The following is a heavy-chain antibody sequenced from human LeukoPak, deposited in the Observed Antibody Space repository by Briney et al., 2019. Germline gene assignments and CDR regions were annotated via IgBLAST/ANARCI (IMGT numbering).Heavy chain of an antibody. D-gene: IGHD3-10*01. CDR1: GYSFTSYD. CDR2: MNPNRGNT. Sequence: GASVKVSCKASGYSFTSYDISWVRQATGQELEWMGWMNPNRGNTGYAQKFQGRVTWTRNTSISTAYMELSSLRSEDSAVYYCARGSIAAMVRGEGFDYWGQGTQVTVSS. J-gene: IGHJ4*02. CDR3: ARGSIAAMVRGEGFDY. V-gene: IGHV1-8*01.